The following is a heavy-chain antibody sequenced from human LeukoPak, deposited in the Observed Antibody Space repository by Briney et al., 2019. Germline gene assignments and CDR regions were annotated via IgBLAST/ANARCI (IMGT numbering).Heavy chain of an antibody. V-gene: IGHV1-46*03. CDR1: GYTFTSYY. CDR2: INPSGGST. CDR3: ACSYGGQTRYYYYYMDV. J-gene: IGHJ6*03. Sequence: GASVKVSCKASGYTFTSYYMHWVRQAPGQGLEWMGIINPSGGSTSYAQKFQGRVTMTRDTSTSTVYMELSSLRSEDTAVYYCACSYGGQTRYYYYYMDVWGKGTTVTVSS. D-gene: IGHD4-23*01.